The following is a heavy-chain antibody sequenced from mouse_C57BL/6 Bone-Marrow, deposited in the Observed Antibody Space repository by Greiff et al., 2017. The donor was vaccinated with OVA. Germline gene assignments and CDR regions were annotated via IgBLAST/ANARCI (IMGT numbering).Heavy chain of an antibody. D-gene: IGHD1-1*01. CDR1: GYTFTSYW. CDR2: IYPGDGDT. J-gene: IGHJ3*01. Sequence: QVQLQQSGAELVKPGASVKISCKASGYTFTSYWMNWVKQRPGQGLEWIGQIYPGDGDTNYNGKFKGKATLTVDKSSSTAYMQLSSLTSEDSAVYVCAGSYYCGWRYAFWCWGKGIMVS. CDR3: AGSYYCGWRYAFWC. V-gene: IGHV1-80*01.